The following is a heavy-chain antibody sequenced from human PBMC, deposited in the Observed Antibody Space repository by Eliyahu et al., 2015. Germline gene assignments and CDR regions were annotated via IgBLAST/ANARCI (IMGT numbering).Heavy chain of an antibody. CDR1: XFTFNRYA. CDR2: ISGSGGST. V-gene: IGHV3-23*01. Sequence: EVQLLESGGGLVQPGGSLRPPCAASXFTFNRYAMSWVRQAPGKGLGWVSGISGSGGSTYYADSVKGRFTISRDNSKNTLYLQMNSLRAEDMALYYCAKDRGSSSDINWFDPWGQGTLVTVSS. J-gene: IGHJ5*02. CDR3: AKDRGSSSDINWFDP. D-gene: IGHD6-13*01.